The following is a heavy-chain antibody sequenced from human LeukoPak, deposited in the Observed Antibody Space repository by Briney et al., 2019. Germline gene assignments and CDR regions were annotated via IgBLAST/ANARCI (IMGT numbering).Heavy chain of an antibody. Sequence: PGGSLRLSCAASGFTFSSYEMNWVCQAPGKGLEWVSYISSSGSTIYYADSVKGRFTISRDNAKNSLYLQMNSLRAEDTAVYYCARGAAYYDFWSGYYIGRYYFDYWGQGTLVTVSS. CDR1: GFTFSSYE. CDR2: ISSSGSTI. D-gene: IGHD3-3*01. V-gene: IGHV3-48*03. J-gene: IGHJ4*02. CDR3: ARGAAYYDFWSGYYIGRYYFDY.